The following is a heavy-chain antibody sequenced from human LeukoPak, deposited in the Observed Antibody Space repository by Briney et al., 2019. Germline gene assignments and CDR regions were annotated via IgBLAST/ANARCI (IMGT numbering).Heavy chain of an antibody. CDR2: IRYDGSNK. J-gene: IGHJ4*02. CDR1: GFTFSSYG. D-gene: IGHD1-14*01. Sequence: GGSLRLSCAASGFTFSSYGMHWVRQAPGKGLEWVAFIRYDGSNKYYADSVKGRFTISRDNSKNTQYLQMNSLRAEDTAVYYCAKDPDPPGNYFDYWGQGTLVTVSS. V-gene: IGHV3-30*02. CDR3: AKDPDPPGNYFDY.